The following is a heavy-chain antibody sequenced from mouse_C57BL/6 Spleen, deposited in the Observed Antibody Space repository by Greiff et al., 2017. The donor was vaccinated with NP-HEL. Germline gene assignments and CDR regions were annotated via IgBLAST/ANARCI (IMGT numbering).Heavy chain of an antibody. CDR2: IDPEDGDT. V-gene: IGHV14-1*01. J-gene: IGHJ4*01. CDR3: TTGDCYYEGYYAMDY. CDR1: GFNIKDYY. D-gene: IGHD2-3*01. Sequence: VQLQQSGAELVRPGASVKLSCTASGFNIKDYYMHWVKQRPEQGLAWIGRIDPEDGDTEYAPKFQGKATMTADTSSNTAYLQLSSLTSEDTAVYYCTTGDCYYEGYYAMDYWGQGTSVTVSS.